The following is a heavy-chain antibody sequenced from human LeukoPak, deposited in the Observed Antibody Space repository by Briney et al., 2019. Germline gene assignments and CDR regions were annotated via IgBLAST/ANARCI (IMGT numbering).Heavy chain of an antibody. Sequence: ASVKVSCKASRYTFTSYDINWVREAAGQGLEWMGWMNPNTGRIGFAQKFQGRLTMTRDTSISTAYMELSSLRSEDTAVYYCARLSQTPDYYSNGGYYYLGYWGQGTPVTVSS. CDR2: MNPNTGRI. CDR1: RYTFTSYD. CDR3: ARLSQTPDYYSNGGYYYLGY. J-gene: IGHJ4*02. D-gene: IGHD3-22*01. V-gene: IGHV1-8*01.